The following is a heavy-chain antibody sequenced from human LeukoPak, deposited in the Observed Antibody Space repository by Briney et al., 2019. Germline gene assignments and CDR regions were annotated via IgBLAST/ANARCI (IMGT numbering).Heavy chain of an antibody. CDR2: ISGSGGST. J-gene: IGHJ4*02. CDR3: AKDQVICGGDCYPTSFDY. CDR1: GFTFSSYD. D-gene: IGHD2-21*02. V-gene: IGHV3-23*01. Sequence: GGSLRLSCAVSGFTFSSYDMSWVRRAPGKGLEWVSGISGSGGSTYYADSVKGRFTISRDNSKNTLYLQMNSLRAEDTAVYYCAKDQVICGGDCYPTSFDYWGQGTLVTVSS.